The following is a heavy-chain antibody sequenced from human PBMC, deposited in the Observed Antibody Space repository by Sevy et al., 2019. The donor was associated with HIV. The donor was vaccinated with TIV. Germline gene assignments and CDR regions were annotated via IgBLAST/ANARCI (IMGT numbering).Heavy chain of an antibody. Sequence: GGSLRLSCAASGFTFSSYAMSWVRQAPGKGLEWVSAISGSGGSTYYADSVKGRFTISRDNSKNTLYLQMNSLRAEDTAVYYCAKDQARQWLVHDAFDIWGQGTMVTVSS. CDR1: GFTFSSYA. D-gene: IGHD6-19*01. V-gene: IGHV3-23*01. CDR2: ISGSGGST. J-gene: IGHJ3*02. CDR3: AKDQARQWLVHDAFDI.